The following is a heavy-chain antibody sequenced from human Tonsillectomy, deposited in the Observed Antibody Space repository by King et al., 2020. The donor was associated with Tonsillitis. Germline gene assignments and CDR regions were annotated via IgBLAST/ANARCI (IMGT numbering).Heavy chain of an antibody. CDR1: GGSISSYY. J-gene: IGHJ4*02. Sequence: QLQESGPGLVRPSETLSLTCTVSGGSISSYYWSWLRQPPGKGLEWIGYIYYSGSTNYNPSLKSRVTISVDTSKNQFSLKLSSVTAADTAVYYCARQSGGSYFYWGQGTLVTVSS. CDR2: IYYSGST. CDR3: ARQSGGSYFY. V-gene: IGHV4-59*08. D-gene: IGHD1-26*01.